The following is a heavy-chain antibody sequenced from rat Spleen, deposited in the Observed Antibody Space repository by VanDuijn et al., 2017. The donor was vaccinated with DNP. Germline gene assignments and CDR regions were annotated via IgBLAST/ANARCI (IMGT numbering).Heavy chain of an antibody. CDR2: ISYSGST. V-gene: IGHV3-1*01. Sequence: EVQLQESGPGLVKPSQSLSLTCSVTGYSITSHYWGWIRKFPGNKIEYIGHISYSGSTNYNPSLKSRISITRDTSKNHFFLHLNSVTSEDTATYYCASGSYDGYKWFAYWGQGTLVTVSS. J-gene: IGHJ3*01. D-gene: IGHD1-9*01. CDR1: GYSITSHY. CDR3: ASGSYDGYKWFAY.